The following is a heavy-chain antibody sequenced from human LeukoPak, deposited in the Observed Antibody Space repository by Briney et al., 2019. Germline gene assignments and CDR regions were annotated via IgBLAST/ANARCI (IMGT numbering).Heavy chain of an antibody. J-gene: IGHJ5*02. Sequence: PSETLSLTGAVSGYSISSGYYWGWIRQPPGKGLEWIGSLYHSGSTYYNPSLKSRVTISVDTSKNQFSLKLSSVTAADTAVYYCARDRGVRGVIRGWFDPWGQGTLVTVSS. CDR2: LYHSGST. CDR3: ARDRGVRGVIRGWFDP. D-gene: IGHD3-10*01. V-gene: IGHV4-38-2*02. CDR1: GYSISSGYY.